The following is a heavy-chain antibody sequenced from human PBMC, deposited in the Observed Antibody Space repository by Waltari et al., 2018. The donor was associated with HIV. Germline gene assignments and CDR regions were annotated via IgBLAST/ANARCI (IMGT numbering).Heavy chain of an antibody. CDR3: ARGRVGAHYYYYYGMDV. CDR2: INHSGST. CDR1: GGSFSGYS. J-gene: IGHJ6*02. V-gene: IGHV4-34*01. D-gene: IGHD1-26*01. Sequence: QVQLQQWGAGLLKPSETLSLTCAVYGGSFSGYSWSWIRQPPGKGLEWIGEINHSGSTNYNPSLKSRVTISVDTSKNQFSLKLSSVTAADTAVYYCARGRVGAHYYYYYGMDVWGQGTTVTVSS.